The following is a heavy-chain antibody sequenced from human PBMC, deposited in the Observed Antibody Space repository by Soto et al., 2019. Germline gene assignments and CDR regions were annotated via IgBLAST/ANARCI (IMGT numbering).Heavy chain of an antibody. CDR2: IYYSGST. V-gene: IGHV4-39*01. J-gene: IGHJ4*02. D-gene: IGHD3-10*01. CDR3: ASPIQDYYGSGSYPPFYFDY. CDR1: GGSISSSSYY. Sequence: SETLSLTCTVSGGSISSSSYYWGWIRQPPGKGLEWIGSIYYSGSTYYNPSLKSRVTISVDTSKNQFSLKLSSVTAADTAVYYCASPIQDYYGSGSYPPFYFDYWGQGTLVTVSS.